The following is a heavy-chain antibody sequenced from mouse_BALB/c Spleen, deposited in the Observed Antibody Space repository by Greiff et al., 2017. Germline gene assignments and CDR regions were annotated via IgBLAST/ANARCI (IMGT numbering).Heavy chain of an antibody. V-gene: IGHV5-12-2*01. CDR2: ISNGGGST. CDR3: AGHEGGNYARAMDY. J-gene: IGHJ4*01. CDR1: GFTFSSYT. Sequence: EVQRVESGGGLVQPGGSLKLSCAASGFTFSSYTMSWVRQTPEKRLEWVAYISNGGGSTYYPDTVKGRFTISRDNAKNTLYLQMSSLTSEDTAMYYCAGHEGGNYARAMDYWGQGTSVTVSS. D-gene: IGHD2-1*01.